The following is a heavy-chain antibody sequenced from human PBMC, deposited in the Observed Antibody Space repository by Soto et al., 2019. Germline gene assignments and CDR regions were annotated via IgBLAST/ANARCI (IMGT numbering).Heavy chain of an antibody. CDR2: IYYSGST. CDR1: GGSISSGGYY. V-gene: IGHV4-31*03. CDR3: ARQSRLSNFFDY. J-gene: IGHJ4*02. Sequence: QVQLQESGPGLVKPSQTLSLTCTVSGGSISSGGYYWSWIRQHPGKGLEWIGYIYYSGSTYYNPSLKSRVIILVDTSKNQFSLKLSSVTAADTAVYYCARQSRLSNFFDYWGQGTLVTVSS. D-gene: IGHD3-16*01.